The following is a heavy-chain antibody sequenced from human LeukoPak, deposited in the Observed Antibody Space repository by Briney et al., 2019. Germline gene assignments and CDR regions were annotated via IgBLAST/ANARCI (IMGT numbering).Heavy chain of an antibody. CDR2: IWYDGSNE. Sequence: GGSLRLSCAASGFIFRNHGMHWVRQAPGKGLEWVAVIWYDGSNEYYADSVKGRFTISRDNSKNTLYLEMNSLRDGDTAIYYCVRDRSAQFLDFWGQGILVTVSS. CDR3: VRDRSAQFLDF. CDR1: GFIFRNHG. J-gene: IGHJ4*02. V-gene: IGHV3-33*01. D-gene: IGHD1-26*01.